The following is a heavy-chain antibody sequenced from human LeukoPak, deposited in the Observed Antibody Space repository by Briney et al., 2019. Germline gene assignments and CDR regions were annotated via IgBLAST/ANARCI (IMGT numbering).Heavy chain of an antibody. CDR3: AKTAYYYDSSGGL. Sequence: PGGSLRLSCAASGFTFSTYSMNWVRQAPGKGLEWVSAISGSGGSTYYADSVKGRFTISRDNSKNTLYLQMNSLRAEDTAVYYCAKTAYYYDSSGGLWGRGTLVTVSS. D-gene: IGHD3-22*01. V-gene: IGHV3-23*01. CDR2: ISGSGGST. J-gene: IGHJ4*02. CDR1: GFTFSTYS.